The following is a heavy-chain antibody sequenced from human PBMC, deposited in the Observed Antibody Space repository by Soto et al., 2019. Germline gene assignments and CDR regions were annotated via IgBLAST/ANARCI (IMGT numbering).Heavy chain of an antibody. V-gene: IGHV1-69*01. CDR3: ARDNPTATPNFDYYSHGMDV. CDR1: GRTFSNYA. D-gene: IGHD3-9*01. J-gene: IGHJ6*02. CDR2: IIPLFGTT. Sequence: QVQLVQSGAEVKKPGSSVKVSCKASGRTFSNYAINWVRQAPGQGLEWMGGIIPLFGTTSYAQKFQGRVTITADESTGTANMEVSSLRSDDTAIYYCARDNPTATPNFDYYSHGMDVWGQGTTVTVS.